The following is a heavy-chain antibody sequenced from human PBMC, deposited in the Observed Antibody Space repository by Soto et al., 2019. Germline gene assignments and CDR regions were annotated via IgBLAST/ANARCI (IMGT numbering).Heavy chain of an antibody. D-gene: IGHD4-17*01. Sequence: SESLSLTCTVSGGSVSSGSYYWSWIRQPPGKGLEWIGYIYYSGSTNYNPSLKSRVTISVDTSKNQFSLKLSSVTAADTAVYYCARDRYGDYGDAFDIWGQGTMVTVSS. V-gene: IGHV4-61*01. J-gene: IGHJ3*02. CDR2: IYYSGST. CDR3: ARDRYGDYGDAFDI. CDR1: GGSVSSGSYY.